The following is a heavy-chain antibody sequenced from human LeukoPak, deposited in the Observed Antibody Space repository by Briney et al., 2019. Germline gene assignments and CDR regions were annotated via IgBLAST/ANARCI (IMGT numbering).Heavy chain of an antibody. CDR1: GYTFTSYD. CDR3: ASPVAVAGFDY. J-gene: IGHJ4*02. D-gene: IGHD6-19*01. Sequence: GASVKVSCKASGYTFTSYDINWVRQATGQGLEWMGWMNPNSGGTNYAQKFQGRVTMTRDTSISTAYMELSRLRSDDTAVYYCASPVAVAGFDYWGQGTLVTVSS. CDR2: MNPNSGGT. V-gene: IGHV1-2*02.